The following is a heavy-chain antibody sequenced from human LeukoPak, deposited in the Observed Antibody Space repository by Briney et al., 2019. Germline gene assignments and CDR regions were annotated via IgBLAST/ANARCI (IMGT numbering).Heavy chain of an antibody. D-gene: IGHD6-13*01. Sequence: QPGGSPRLSCAASGFTFSSYEMNWVRQAPEKGLEWISYISSSGSTMYYADSVKGRFTISRDNAKNSLYLQMNSLRAEDTAIYYCASSSWYALDYWGQGTLVTVSS. J-gene: IGHJ4*02. CDR3: ASSSWYALDY. CDR2: ISSSGSTM. CDR1: GFTFSSYE. V-gene: IGHV3-48*03.